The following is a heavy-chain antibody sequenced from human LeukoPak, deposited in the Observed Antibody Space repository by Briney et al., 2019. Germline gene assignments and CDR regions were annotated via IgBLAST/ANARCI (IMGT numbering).Heavy chain of an antibody. CDR1: GFTFSSYA. CDR2: ISNSGGST. Sequence: GGSLRLSCAASGFTFSSYAMSWVRQAPGKGLEWVSAISNSGGSTYYADSVKGRFAISRDNPKNTLYLQMNSLRAEDTAVYYCAKGLDPLFDYWGQGSLVTVSS. V-gene: IGHV3-23*01. CDR3: AKGLDPLFDY. J-gene: IGHJ4*02.